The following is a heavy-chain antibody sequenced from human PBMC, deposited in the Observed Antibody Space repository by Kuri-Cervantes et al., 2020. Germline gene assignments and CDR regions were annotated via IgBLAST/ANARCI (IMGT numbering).Heavy chain of an antibody. Sequence: ASVKVSCKASGYTFSGYYMHWVRQAPGQGLEWMAWINPNSDGTNYAQKFQGWVTMTRDTSISTAYMELSRLRSEDTAVYYCARGKVVISPFDYWGQGTLVTVSS. V-gene: IGHV1-2*04. J-gene: IGHJ4*02. CDR3: ARGKVVISPFDY. D-gene: IGHD3-22*01. CDR2: INPNSDGT. CDR1: GYTFSGYY.